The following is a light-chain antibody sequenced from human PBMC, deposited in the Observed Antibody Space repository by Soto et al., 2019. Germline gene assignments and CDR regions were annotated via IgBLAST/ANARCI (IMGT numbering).Light chain of an antibody. CDR2: DVS. J-gene: IGLJ2*01. V-gene: IGLV2-14*01. CDR1: SSDVGGYKY. CDR3: SSYTSSSTVV. Sequence: QSVLTQPASVSGSPGQSITISCTGTSSDVGGYKYVSWYQQHPGKAPKLMIYDVSNRPSGVSNRFSGSKSGNTASLTISGLQAEDGADYYCSSYTSSSTVVFGGGTKVTVL.